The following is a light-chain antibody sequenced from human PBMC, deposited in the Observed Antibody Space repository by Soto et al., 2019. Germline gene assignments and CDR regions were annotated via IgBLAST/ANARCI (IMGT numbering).Light chain of an antibody. V-gene: IGLV1-51*01. CDR3: GTWDTSLSGVL. J-gene: IGLJ2*01. Sequence: QSVLTEPPSVSAAPGQKVTISCSGSSSNIGENDVSWYQQFPGTAPKLLIYGNNKRPSGIPDRFSGSRSGTSATLGITGLQTGDEADYYCGTWDTSLSGVLFGGGTKLTVL. CDR2: GNN. CDR1: SSNIGEND.